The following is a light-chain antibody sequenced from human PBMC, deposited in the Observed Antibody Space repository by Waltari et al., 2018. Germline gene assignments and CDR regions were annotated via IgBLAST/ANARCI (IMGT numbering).Light chain of an antibody. J-gene: IGKJ4*01. CDR3: QQYNSYSLLT. CDR1: QRSSSW. V-gene: IGKV1-5*03. CDR2: EAS. Sequence: DIRMPQSPSTLSASAGDRVIISCRASQRSSSWLAWYQQKPGKAPKLLIYEASTLQSGVPSRFSGTVSETDFTLTISSLQPDDFATYYCQQYNSYSLLTFGGGTKVEIK.